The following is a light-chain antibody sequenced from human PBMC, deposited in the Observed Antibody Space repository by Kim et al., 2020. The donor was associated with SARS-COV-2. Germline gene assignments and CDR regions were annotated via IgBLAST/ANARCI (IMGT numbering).Light chain of an antibody. V-gene: IGLV4-69*01. CDR1: SGHSSYA. Sequence: QLVLTQSPSASASLGASVKLTCTLSSGHSSYAIAWHQQQPEKGPRYLMKLNSDGSHSKGDGIPDCFSGSSSGAERYHTISSLQSEDEADYYCQTWGTGIQVFGGGTRLTVL. CDR2: LNSDGSH. CDR3: QTWGTGIQV. J-gene: IGLJ3*02.